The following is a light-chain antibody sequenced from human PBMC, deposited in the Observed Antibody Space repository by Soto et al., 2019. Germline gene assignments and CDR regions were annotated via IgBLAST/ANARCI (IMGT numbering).Light chain of an antibody. CDR2: GAF. CDR1: QSVSTSY. V-gene: IGKV3-20*01. CDR3: QQYGGSPFT. Sequence: EIVLTQSPGTLSLSPGERATLSCRASQSVSTSYLAWYQQKAGQAPRLLIYGAFTRATGIPDRFSGSGSGTXXTXTXSRXXXXDFAVYYCQQYGGSPFTFGPGTKVDIK. J-gene: IGKJ3*01.